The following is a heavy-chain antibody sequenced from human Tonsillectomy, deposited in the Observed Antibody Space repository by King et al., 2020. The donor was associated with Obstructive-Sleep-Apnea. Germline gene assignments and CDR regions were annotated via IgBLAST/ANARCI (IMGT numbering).Heavy chain of an antibody. Sequence: VQLQESGPGLVKPSDSLSLTCTVAGGSITSSNWWSWVRQTPGKGLEWIGEINXXXXVNXXXSXKXRVSFSMDKSXNXFSLRLSSATAADTGVYYCARVXGXXGXVXXXFDYXGXGTL. CDR1: GGSITSSNW. CDR3: ARVXGXXGXVXXXFDY. CDR2: INXXXXV. V-gene: IGHV4-4*02. D-gene: IGHD3-16*01. J-gene: IGHJ4*01.